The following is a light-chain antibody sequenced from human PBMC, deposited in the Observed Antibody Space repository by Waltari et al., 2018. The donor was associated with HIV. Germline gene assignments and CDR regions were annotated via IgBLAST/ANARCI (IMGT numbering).Light chain of an antibody. V-gene: IGLV1-44*01. CDR2: NNN. J-gene: IGLJ1*01. Sequence: QSVLPHPPSSSGPPGQRVPISCSASRSTIGSTTLNWYQQLPGTAPKLLIYNNNLRPSGVPDRFSGSKSGTSASLAISGLQSEDEADYYCAAWDDSLLYVFGTGTKVTVL. CDR3: AAWDDSLLYV. CDR1: RSTIGSTT.